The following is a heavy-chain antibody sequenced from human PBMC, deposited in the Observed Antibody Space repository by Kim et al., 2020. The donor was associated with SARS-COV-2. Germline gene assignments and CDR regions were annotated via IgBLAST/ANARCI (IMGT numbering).Heavy chain of an antibody. CDR1: GFTFSCSA. J-gene: IGHJ3*02. Sequence: GGSLRLSCAASGFTFSCSAMHWVRQASGKGLEWVGRIRSKANSYATAYAASVKGRFTISRDDSKTTAYLQLNSLKTEDTAVYYCTRVPGTTLVFWDAFGIWGHGTMGTVSS. V-gene: IGHV3-73*01. D-gene: IGHD1-1*01. CDR2: IRSKANSYAT. CDR3: TRVPGTTLVFWDAFGI.